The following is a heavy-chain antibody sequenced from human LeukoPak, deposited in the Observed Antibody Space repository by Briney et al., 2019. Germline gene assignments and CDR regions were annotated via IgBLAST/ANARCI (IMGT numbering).Heavy chain of an antibody. CDR2: ISGSGGST. V-gene: IGHV3-23*01. Sequence: QSGGSLRLSCAASGLTFSSYAMSWVRQAPGKGLEWVSAISGSGGSTYYADSVKGRFTISRDNSKNTLYLQMNSLRAEDTAVYYCARVRLVVPAVAFDYWGQGTLVTVSS. D-gene: IGHD2-2*01. J-gene: IGHJ4*02. CDR3: ARVRLVVPAVAFDY. CDR1: GLTFSSYA.